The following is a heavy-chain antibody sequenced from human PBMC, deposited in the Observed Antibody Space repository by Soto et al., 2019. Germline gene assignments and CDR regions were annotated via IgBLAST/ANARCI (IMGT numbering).Heavy chain of an antibody. CDR1: GGTFSSYA. V-gene: IGHV1-69*13. Sequence: RASVKVSCKASGGTFSSYAISWVRQAPGQGLEWMGGIIPIFGTANYAQKFQGRVTITADESTSTAYMELSSLRSEDTAVYYCARRLGISGSYYEHYYGMDVWGQGTTVTVSS. D-gene: IGHD1-26*01. J-gene: IGHJ6*02. CDR2: IIPIFGTA. CDR3: ARRLGISGSYYEHYYGMDV.